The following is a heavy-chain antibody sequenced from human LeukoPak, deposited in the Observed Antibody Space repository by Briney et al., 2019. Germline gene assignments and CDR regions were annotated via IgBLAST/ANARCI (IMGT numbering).Heavy chain of an antibody. V-gene: IGHV3-23*01. CDR3: AKDLGLLWFGEVGSFDY. J-gene: IGHJ4*02. CDR1: GFTFSSYA. CDR2: ISGSGGST. D-gene: IGHD3-10*01. Sequence: PGGSLRLPCAASGFTFSSYAMSWVRQAPGKGLEWVSAISGSGGSTYYADSVKGRFTISRDNSKNTLYLQMNSLRAEDTAVYYCAKDLGLLWFGEVGSFDYWGQGTLVTVSS.